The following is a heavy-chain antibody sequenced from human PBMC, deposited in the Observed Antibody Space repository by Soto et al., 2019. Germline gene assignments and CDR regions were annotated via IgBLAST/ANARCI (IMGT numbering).Heavy chain of an antibody. D-gene: IGHD2-2*01. V-gene: IGHV3-23*01. Sequence: PGGSLRPSCAASESTFSSYAMSWVRQAPGKGLERGSVIGASGGSTYYADSVKGRFTISRDNSKHTLYLQMNSLGAEDTAIYYCANASKGSLYYYSGMDVWGQGTTVTVSS. CDR2: IGASGGST. CDR1: ESTFSSYA. J-gene: IGHJ6*02. CDR3: ANASKGSLYYYSGMDV.